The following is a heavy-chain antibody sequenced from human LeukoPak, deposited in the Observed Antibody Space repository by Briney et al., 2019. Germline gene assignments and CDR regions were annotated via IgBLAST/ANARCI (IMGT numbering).Heavy chain of an antibody. J-gene: IGHJ4*02. CDR1: GYTFTSYD. CDR2: INPNSGNT. Sequence: ASVKVSSKASGYTFTSYDINSVRQATGQGLEWMGWINPNSGNTGYAQTFQGRVTMTRNTSISTAYMELSRLRSEDTAVYYCALRDYYDSSGYSKVVDYWGQGALVTVSS. V-gene: IGHV1-8*01. D-gene: IGHD3-22*01. CDR3: ALRDYYDSSGYSKVVDY.